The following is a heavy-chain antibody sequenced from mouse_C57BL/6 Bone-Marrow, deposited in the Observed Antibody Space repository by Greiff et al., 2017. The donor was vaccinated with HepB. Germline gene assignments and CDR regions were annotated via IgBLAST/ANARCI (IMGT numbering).Heavy chain of an antibody. V-gene: IGHV5-9-1*02. CDR2: ISSGGDYI. CDR1: GFTFGSYA. Sequence: EVQLVESGEGLVKPGGSLKLSCAASGFTFGSYAMSWVRQTPEKRLEWVAYISSGGDYIYYADTVKGRFTISRDNARNTLYLQMSSLKSEDTAMYYCTREDGLWFAYWGQGTLVTVSA. CDR3: TREDGLWFAY. J-gene: IGHJ3*01. D-gene: IGHD2-3*01.